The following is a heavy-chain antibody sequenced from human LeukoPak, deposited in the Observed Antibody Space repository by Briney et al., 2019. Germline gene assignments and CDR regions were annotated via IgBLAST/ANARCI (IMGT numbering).Heavy chain of an antibody. CDR2: INHSGST. CDR1: GGSFSGYY. Sequence: SETLSLTCAVYGGSFSGYYWSWIRQPPGKGLEWIGEINHSGSTNYNPSLKSRVTISVDTSKNQFSLKLSSVTAADTAAYYCARRYCSSTSCYSFDYWGQGTLVTVSS. CDR3: ARRYCSSTSCYSFDY. V-gene: IGHV4-34*01. J-gene: IGHJ4*02. D-gene: IGHD2-2*01.